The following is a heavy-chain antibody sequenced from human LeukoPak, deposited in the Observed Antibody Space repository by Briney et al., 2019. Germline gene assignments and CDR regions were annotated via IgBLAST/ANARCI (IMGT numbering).Heavy chain of an antibody. Sequence: GRSLRLSCAASGFTFDDYAMHWVRQAPGKGLEWVSGISWNSGSIGYADSVKGRFTISRDNAKNSLYLQMNSLRAEDTALYYCAKEMGRYYDSSGYYALDYWGQGTLVTVSS. CDR1: GFTFDDYA. D-gene: IGHD3-22*01. CDR3: AKEMGRYYDSSGYYALDY. CDR2: ISWNSGSI. J-gene: IGHJ4*02. V-gene: IGHV3-9*01.